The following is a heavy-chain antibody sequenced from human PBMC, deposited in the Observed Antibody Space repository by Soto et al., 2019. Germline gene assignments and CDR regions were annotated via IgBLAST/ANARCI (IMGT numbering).Heavy chain of an antibody. D-gene: IGHD6-13*01. Sequence: PGGSLRLSCAVSGFTFSDYYMTWIRQAPGKGLEWVSYISSSTSHTNYADSVKGRFTISRDNAKNSLLLQMNSLRAEDTAVYYCARGRGAAADYFDFWGQGTLVTV. V-gene: IGHV3-11*05. CDR3: ARGRGAAADYFDF. CDR2: ISSSTSHT. J-gene: IGHJ4*02. CDR1: GFTFSDYY.